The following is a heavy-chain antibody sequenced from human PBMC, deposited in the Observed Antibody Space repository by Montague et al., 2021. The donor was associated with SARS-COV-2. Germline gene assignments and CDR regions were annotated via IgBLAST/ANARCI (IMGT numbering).Heavy chain of an antibody. J-gene: IGHJ5*02. Sequence: SETLSLTCTVSGGSISSYYWSWIRQPPGKGLEWIGNIYYSGSTNXXPSLKSRVTISVDTSKNQFSLKLSSVTAADTAVYYCARRSLGCCSGGCCYAAFDPWGQGTLVTVSS. CDR2: IYYSGST. V-gene: IGHV4-59*01. D-gene: IGHD2-15*01. CDR3: ARRSLGCCSGGCCYAAFDP. CDR1: GGSISSYY.